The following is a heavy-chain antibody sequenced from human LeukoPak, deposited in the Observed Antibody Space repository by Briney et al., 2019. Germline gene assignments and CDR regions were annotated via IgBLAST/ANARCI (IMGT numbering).Heavy chain of an antibody. CDR3: ATEEVGATRFYN. Sequence: ASVKVSCKVSGYTLTELSMHWVRQAPGKGLEWMGGFDPEDGETIYAQKFQGRVTMTEDTSTDTAYMGLSSLRSEDAAVYYCATEEVGATRFYNWGQGTLVTVSS. V-gene: IGHV1-24*01. J-gene: IGHJ4*02. CDR2: FDPEDGET. CDR1: GYTLTELS. D-gene: IGHD1-26*01.